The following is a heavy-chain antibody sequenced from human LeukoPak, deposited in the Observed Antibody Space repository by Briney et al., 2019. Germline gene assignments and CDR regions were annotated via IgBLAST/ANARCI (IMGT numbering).Heavy chain of an antibody. V-gene: IGHV3-23*01. Sequence: PGGSLRLSCAASGFTFSSYAMSWVRQAPGKGLEWVSAISGSGGSTYYADSVKGRFTISRDNSKNTLYLQMNSLKTEDTAVYYCTTDLGWFDPWGQGTLVTVSS. J-gene: IGHJ5*02. D-gene: IGHD3-16*01. CDR1: GFTFSSYA. CDR2: ISGSGGST. CDR3: TTDLGWFDP.